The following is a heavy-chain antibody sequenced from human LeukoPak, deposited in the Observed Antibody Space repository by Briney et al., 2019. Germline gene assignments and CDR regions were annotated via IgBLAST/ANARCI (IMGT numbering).Heavy chain of an antibody. CDR2: VRYDESTK. D-gene: IGHD2-2*01. Sequence: GGSLRLSCAASGLTFSSLNMNWVRQAPGKGLEWVAFVRYDESTKFYADSVKGRFTISRDNSKTTLYLQMNSLRAEDTAVYYCAKDVPAAYFDYWGQGTLVTVCS. J-gene: IGHJ4*02. CDR1: GLTFSSLN. V-gene: IGHV3-30*02. CDR3: AKDVPAAYFDY.